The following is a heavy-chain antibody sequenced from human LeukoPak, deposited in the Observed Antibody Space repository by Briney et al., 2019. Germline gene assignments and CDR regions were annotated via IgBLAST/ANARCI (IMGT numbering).Heavy chain of an antibody. V-gene: IGHV1-2*02. CDR1: GYTFTGYY. CDR3: ARPTDSYDFWSGYTFDY. D-gene: IGHD3-3*01. CDR2: INPNSGGT. J-gene: IGHJ4*02. Sequence: GASVKVSCKASGYTFTGYYMHWVRQAPGQGLEWMGWINPNSGGTNYAQKFQGRVTMTRDTSISTAYMELSRLRSEDTAVYYCARPTDSYDFWSGYTFDYWGQGTLVTVSS.